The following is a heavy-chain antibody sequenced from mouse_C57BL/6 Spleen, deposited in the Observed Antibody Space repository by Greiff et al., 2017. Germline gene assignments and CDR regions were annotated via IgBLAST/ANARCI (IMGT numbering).Heavy chain of an antibody. D-gene: IGHD2-4*01. CDR3: AKSIYYYYGY. CDR2: IYPGDGDN. V-gene: IGHV1-80*01. J-gene: IGHJ2*01. Sequence: VQLQQSGAELVKPGASVKISCKASGYAFSSYWMNWVKQRPGQGLEWIGRIYPGDGDNNYNGKFKGKATLTADKASIPAYRHLRSLTSEDSAVYFFAKSIYYYYGYWGQGTTRTVSS. CDR1: GYAFSSYW.